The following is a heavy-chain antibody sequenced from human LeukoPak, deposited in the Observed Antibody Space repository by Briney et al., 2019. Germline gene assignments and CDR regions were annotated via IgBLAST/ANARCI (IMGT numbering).Heavy chain of an antibody. J-gene: IGHJ4*02. CDR3: ARDRGAAAGD. CDR2: SYSGGST. V-gene: IGHV3-53*01. Sequence: GGSLRLSCAASGFTFSSYGMNWVRQAPGKGLEWVSVSYSGGSTHYADSVKGRFSISRDNSKNTLYLQMNSLRAEDTAVYYCARDRGAAAGDWGQGTLVTVSS. CDR1: GFTFSSYG. D-gene: IGHD6-13*01.